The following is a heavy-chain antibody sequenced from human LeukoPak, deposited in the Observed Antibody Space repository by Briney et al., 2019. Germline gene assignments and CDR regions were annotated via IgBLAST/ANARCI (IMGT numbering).Heavy chain of an antibody. V-gene: IGHV4-59*01. D-gene: IGHD3-10*01. CDR2: IYYSGST. CDR3: ARGSIVRRSRVPQYYHYYYMDV. J-gene: IGHJ6*03. CDR1: GGSISSYY. Sequence: PSETLSLTCTVSGGSISSYYWSWIRQPPGKGLEWIGYIYYSGSTNYNPSLKSRVTISVDTSKNQFSLKLSSVSAADTAVYYCARGSIVRRSRVPQYYHYYYMDVWGKGTTVTVSS.